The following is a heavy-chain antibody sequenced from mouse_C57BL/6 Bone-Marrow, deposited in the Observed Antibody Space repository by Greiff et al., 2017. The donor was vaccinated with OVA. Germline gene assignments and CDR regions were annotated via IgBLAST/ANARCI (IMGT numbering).Heavy chain of an antibody. CDR3: ARYGSSCWFAY. D-gene: IGHD1-1*01. CDR1: GYTFTDYN. Sequence: DVQLQESGPELVKPGASVKMSCKASGYTFTDYNMHWVKQSHGKSLEWIGYINPNNGGTSYNQKFKGKATLTVNKSSSTAYMELRSLTSEDSAVYYCARYGSSCWFAYWGQGTLVTVSA. CDR2: INPNNGGT. J-gene: IGHJ3*01. V-gene: IGHV1-22*01.